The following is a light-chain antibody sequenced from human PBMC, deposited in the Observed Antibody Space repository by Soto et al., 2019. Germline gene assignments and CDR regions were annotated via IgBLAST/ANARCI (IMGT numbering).Light chain of an antibody. Sequence: DIQMTQSPSSLSASVGDSVTISCRASQSISRYLNWYQQKPGKAPKLLILSASGLQSAVPSRFSGGGYGTEFTLTISSLQLEDFATYYCQQSHTNPLTFGVGTKVEIK. CDR2: SAS. CDR3: QQSHTNPLT. J-gene: IGKJ4*01. V-gene: IGKV1-39*01. CDR1: QSISRY.